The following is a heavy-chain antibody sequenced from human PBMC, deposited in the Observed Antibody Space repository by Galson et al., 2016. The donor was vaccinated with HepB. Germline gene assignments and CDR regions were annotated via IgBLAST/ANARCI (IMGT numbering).Heavy chain of an antibody. J-gene: IGHJ4*02. Sequence: SLRLSCAASGFTFSDHYMDWVRQAPGKGLEYIGRIRDKASSYSTEYAASVKGRFTVSRDDSKNSLYLQMNSLKTEDTAVYYCVRDGKKWNLDSWGQGTLVTVSS. D-gene: IGHD1-1*01. CDR3: VRDGKKWNLDS. CDR1: GFTFSDHY. V-gene: IGHV3-72*01. CDR2: IRDKASSYST.